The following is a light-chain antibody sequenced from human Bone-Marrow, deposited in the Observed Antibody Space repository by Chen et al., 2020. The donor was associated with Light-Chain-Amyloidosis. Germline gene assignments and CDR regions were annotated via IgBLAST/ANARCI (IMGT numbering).Light chain of an antibody. Sequence: NFMLTHPHSVSESPGKTVIISCTRSSGSIATNYVQWYQQRPASSPTTVIYEDDQRPSGVPDRFSGSIDRSSNSASLTISGLKTEDEADYYCQSYQGSSQGVFGGGTKLTVL. CDR3: QSYQGSSQGV. CDR1: SGSIATNY. J-gene: IGLJ3*02. CDR2: EDD. V-gene: IGLV6-57*01.